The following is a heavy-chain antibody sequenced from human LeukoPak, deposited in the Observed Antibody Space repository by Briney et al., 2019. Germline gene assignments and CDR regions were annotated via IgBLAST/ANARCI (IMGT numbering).Heavy chain of an antibody. CDR2: IYYSGST. V-gene: IGHV4-59*01. CDR3: ARESRGYSGYVHFDY. D-gene: IGHD5-12*01. J-gene: IGHJ4*02. CDR1: GGSISSYY. Sequence: PSETLSLTCTVSGGSISSYYWSWIRQPPGKGLEWIGYIYYSGSTNYNPSLKSRVTISVDTSKNQFSLKLSSVTAADTAVYYCARESRGYSGYVHFDYWGQGTLVTVSS.